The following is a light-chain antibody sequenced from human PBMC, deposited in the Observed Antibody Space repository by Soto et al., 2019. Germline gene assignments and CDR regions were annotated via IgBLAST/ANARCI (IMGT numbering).Light chain of an antibody. CDR3: SSYTSSSTQV. V-gene: IGLV2-14*01. J-gene: IGLJ2*01. CDR1: SSDVGGFNY. CDR2: EVS. Sequence: QSALTQPASVSGSPGQSITISCTGTSSDVGGFNYVSWYQQHPGKAPKLMIFEVSNRPSGVSNRFSGSKSGNRASLTISGLQAEDEGDYYCSSYTSSSTQVFGGGTKLTVL.